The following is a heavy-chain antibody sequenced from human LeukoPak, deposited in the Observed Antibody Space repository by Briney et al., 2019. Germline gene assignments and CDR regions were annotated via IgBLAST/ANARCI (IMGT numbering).Heavy chain of an antibody. D-gene: IGHD4-11*01. CDR2: INRSGST. J-gene: IGHJ4*02. V-gene: IGHV4-34*01. Sequence: SETLSLTCGVSGGAFSKYYWSWIRQPPGKGLDWIGEINRSGSTNYNPSLESRVTISADTSKNQFSLKLSSVTAADTAVYFCARSGLTTVLYLDWSQGALVTVSS. CDR3: ARSGLTTVLYLD. CDR1: GGAFSKYY.